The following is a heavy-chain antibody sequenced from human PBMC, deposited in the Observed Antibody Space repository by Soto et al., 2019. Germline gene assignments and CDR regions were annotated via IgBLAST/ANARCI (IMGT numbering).Heavy chain of an antibody. J-gene: IGHJ6*02. D-gene: IGHD5-12*01. V-gene: IGHV4-30-4*01. CDR3: ARGLGYGPKYYYYGMDV. CDR1: GGSIRSGDCY. CDR2: IYYSGST. Sequence: SETLSLTCTVSGGSIRSGDCYWSWIRQPPGKGLEWIGYIYYSGSTYYNPSLKSRVTISVDTSKNQFSLKLSSVTAADTAVYYCARGLGYGPKYYYYGMDVWGQGTTVTVSS.